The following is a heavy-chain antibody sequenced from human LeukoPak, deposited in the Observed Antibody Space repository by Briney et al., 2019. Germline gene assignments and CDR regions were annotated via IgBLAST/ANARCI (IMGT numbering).Heavy chain of an antibody. J-gene: IGHJ3*02. CDR2: INHSGNT. CDR3: ASILRFI. Sequence: SEILSLTCAVYGGSFSGRYWSWIRQPPGKGLEWIGEINHSGNTNYNPSLKSRVTISVDTSKNQFSLKLSSVTAADTAVYYCASILRFIWGPGTMVTVSS. CDR1: GGSFSGRY. V-gene: IGHV4-34*01. D-gene: IGHD3-3*01.